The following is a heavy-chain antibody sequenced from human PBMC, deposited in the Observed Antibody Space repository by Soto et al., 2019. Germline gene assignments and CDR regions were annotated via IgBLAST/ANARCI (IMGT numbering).Heavy chain of an antibody. CDR1: GLTFSSYA. Sequence: TVGSLRLSCAASGLTFSSYAMSWVRQAPGKGLEWVSAISGSGGSTYYADSVKGRFTISRDNSKNTLYLQMNSLRAEDTAVYYCAKDNRDTRPYGMDVWGQGTTVTVSS. J-gene: IGHJ6*02. CDR2: ISGSGGST. D-gene: IGHD5-18*01. V-gene: IGHV3-23*01. CDR3: AKDNRDTRPYGMDV.